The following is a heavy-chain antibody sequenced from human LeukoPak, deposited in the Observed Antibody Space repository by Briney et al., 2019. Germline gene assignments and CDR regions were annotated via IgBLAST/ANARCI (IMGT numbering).Heavy chain of an antibody. D-gene: IGHD5-12*01. CDR1: GFTFSSHEM. CDR2: IYRSGST. J-gene: IGHJ4*02. Sequence: PGGSLRLSCAASGFTFSSHEMNWVRQPPGKGLEWIGEIYRSGSTNYNPSLKSRVTISVDKSKNQFSLKLSSVTAADTAMYYCARYRGASGYHFDYWGQGTLVTVSS. CDR3: ARYRGASGYHFDY. V-gene: IGHV4-4*02.